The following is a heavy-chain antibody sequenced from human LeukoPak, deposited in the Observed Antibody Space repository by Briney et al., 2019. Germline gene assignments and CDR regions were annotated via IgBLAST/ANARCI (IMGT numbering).Heavy chain of an antibody. CDR1: GGSISSYY. J-gene: IGHJ4*02. CDR3: ARGNGDYRGYYFNY. D-gene: IGHD4-17*01. Sequence: SETLSLTRTVSGGSISSYYWSWIRQPPGKGLEWIGYIYYSGSTNYNPSLKSRVTISVDTSKNQFSLKLSSVTAADTAVYYCARGNGDYRGYYFNYWGQGTLVTVSS. V-gene: IGHV4-59*01. CDR2: IYYSGST.